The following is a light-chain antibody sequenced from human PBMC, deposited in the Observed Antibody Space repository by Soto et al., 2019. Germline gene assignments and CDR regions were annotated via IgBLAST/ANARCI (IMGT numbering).Light chain of an antibody. CDR2: RDT. V-gene: IGLV1-40*01. CDR3: QSYDNILNGYV. CDR1: TSNIGASYD. Sequence: PVLTQPPPVSGAPGHTVTISCTGSTSNIGASYDVHWYQQLPGSAPNLLIYRDTHRPSGIPNRFSGSRSGTSASLAIFGLXPGDEADYYCQSYDNILNGYVFGTGTKVTLL. J-gene: IGLJ1*01.